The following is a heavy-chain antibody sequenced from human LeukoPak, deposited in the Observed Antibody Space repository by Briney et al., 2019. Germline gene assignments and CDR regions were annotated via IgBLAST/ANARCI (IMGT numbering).Heavy chain of an antibody. J-gene: IGHJ4*02. CDR2: ISYDGSNK. CDR1: GYTLTELS. V-gene: IGHV3-30-3*01. D-gene: IGHD5-12*01. CDR3: ARSRRGYSGYDLAPGY. Sequence: SCKVSGYTLTELSMHWVRQAPGKGLEWVAVISYDGSNKYYADSVKGRFTISRDNSKNTLYLQMNSLRAEDTAVYYCARSRRGYSGYDLAPGYWGQGTLVTVSS.